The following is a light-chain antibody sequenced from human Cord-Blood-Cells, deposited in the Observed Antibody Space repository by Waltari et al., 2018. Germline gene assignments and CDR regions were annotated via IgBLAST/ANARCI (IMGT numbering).Light chain of an antibody. CDR2: GAS. CDR1: QSVSSN. V-gene: IGKV3-15*01. CDR3: QQYNNWPPLT. Sequence: EIVMTQSPATLSGSPGERATLSCRASQSVSSNLARCQQKPGQAPRLLIYGASTRATGIPARFSGSGSGTEFTLTISSLQSEDFAVYYCQQYNNWPPLTFGGGTKVEIK. J-gene: IGKJ4*01.